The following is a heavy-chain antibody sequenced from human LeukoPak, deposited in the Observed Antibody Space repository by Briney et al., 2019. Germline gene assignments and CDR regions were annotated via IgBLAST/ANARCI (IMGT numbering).Heavy chain of an antibody. CDR2: ISYDGNKK. CDR3: ARVGPYSSSYYFDY. D-gene: IGHD6-13*01. J-gene: IGHJ4*02. Sequence: GGSLRLSCAASGFTFSSYSMHWVRQAPGKGLEWVAVISYDGNKKNDADSVKGRFTISRDNAKNTLYLQMSSLRVEDAAVYYCARVGPYSSSYYFDYWGQGTLVTVSS. V-gene: IGHV3-30*04. CDR1: GFTFSSYS.